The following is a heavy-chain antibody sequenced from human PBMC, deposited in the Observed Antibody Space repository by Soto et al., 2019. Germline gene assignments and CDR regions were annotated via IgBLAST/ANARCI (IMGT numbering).Heavy chain of an antibody. Sequence: SETLSLTCTVSGGSISSYYWSWIRQPPGKGLEWIGYIYYSGSTNYNPSLKSRVTISVDTSKNQFSLKLSSVTAADTAVYYCARGRGPYCSGGSCPSFFDYWGQGTLVTVSS. V-gene: IGHV4-59*01. CDR2: IYYSGST. CDR3: ARGRGPYCSGGSCPSFFDY. D-gene: IGHD2-15*01. J-gene: IGHJ4*02. CDR1: GGSISSYY.